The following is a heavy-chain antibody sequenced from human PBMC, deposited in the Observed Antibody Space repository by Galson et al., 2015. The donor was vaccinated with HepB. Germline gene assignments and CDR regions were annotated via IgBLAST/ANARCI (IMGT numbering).Heavy chain of an antibody. V-gene: IGHV3-23*01. CDR1: GFTFNSGHYA. D-gene: IGHD6-19*01. Sequence: SLRLSCAVSGFTFNSGHYAMSWVRQAPGKGLEWVSAISGDGASINYAESVRGRFTISRDNSRNTLFLQMNSLRAGDTAIYFCAKVFPEKTDGWYRQALYYFDSWGQGTRVTVSS. CDR3: AKVFPEKTDGWYRQALYYFDS. CDR2: ISGDGASI. J-gene: IGHJ4*02.